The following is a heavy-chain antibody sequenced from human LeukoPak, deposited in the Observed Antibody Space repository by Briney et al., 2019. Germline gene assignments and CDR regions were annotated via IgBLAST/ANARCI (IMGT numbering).Heavy chain of an antibody. V-gene: IGHV1-18*01. CDR3: ATHRGYCSSTSCQSELELDY. Sequence: GASVKVSCKASGYTFTSYGISWVRQAPGQGLEWMGWISAYNGNTNYAQKLQGRVTMTTDTSTSTAYMELRSLRSDDTAVYYCATHRGYCSSTSCQSELELDYWGQGTLVTVSS. J-gene: IGHJ4*02. D-gene: IGHD2-2*03. CDR1: GYTFTSYG. CDR2: ISAYNGNT.